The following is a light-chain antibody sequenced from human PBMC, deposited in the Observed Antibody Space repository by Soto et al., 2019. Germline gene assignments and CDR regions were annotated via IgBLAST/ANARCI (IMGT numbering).Light chain of an antibody. CDR3: QHYGTTPWT. CDR2: GAS. V-gene: IGKV3-20*01. Sequence: ETVLTQSPGTLSLSPGERVTLSCRASQSVCSRCFAWYQQKPGQSPRLLIYGASTSATGIPDRFSGSGSGTDFTLTISRLEPEDFAVYYGQHYGTTPWTVGQGTKVGIK. J-gene: IGKJ1*01. CDR1: QSVCSRC.